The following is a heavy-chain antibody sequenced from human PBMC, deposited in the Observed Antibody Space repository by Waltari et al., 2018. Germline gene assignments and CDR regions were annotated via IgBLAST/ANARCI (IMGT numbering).Heavy chain of an antibody. D-gene: IGHD5-12*01. Sequence: QVQLQQWGAGLLRPSETLSLTCAVYGGSFSGYYWSWIRQSPGKGLEWIGEIKHSGGTNYNASLKSRVTISVDTSKNQFSLKLTSVTAADTAVYYCARGGLYVATMVNWGQGTLVTVSS. CDR2: IKHSGGT. V-gene: IGHV4-34*01. CDR3: ARGGLYVATMVN. CDR1: GGSFSGYY. J-gene: IGHJ4*02.